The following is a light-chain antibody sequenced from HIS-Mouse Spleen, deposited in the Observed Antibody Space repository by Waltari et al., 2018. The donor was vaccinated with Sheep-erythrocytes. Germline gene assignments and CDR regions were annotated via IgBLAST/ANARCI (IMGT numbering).Light chain of an antibody. CDR3: CSYAGSSTWV. J-gene: IGLJ3*02. CDR1: SSDVGSYNL. V-gene: IGLV2-23*01. Sequence: SPGQSITISCTGTSSDVGSYNLVSWYQQHPGKAPKLMIYEGSKRPSGVSNRFSGSKSGNTASLTIAGLQAEDEADYYCCSYAGSSTWVFGGGTKLTVL. CDR2: EGS.